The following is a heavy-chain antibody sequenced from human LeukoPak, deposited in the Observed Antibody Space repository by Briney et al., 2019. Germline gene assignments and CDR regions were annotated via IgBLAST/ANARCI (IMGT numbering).Heavy chain of an antibody. CDR3: VRGNDYGGPHY. CDR2: INSDGSWT. D-gene: IGHD4-23*01. Sequence: GGSLRLSCAASGNYWMHWVRQAPGKGLVWVSHINSDGSWTSYADSVKGRFTISKDNAKNTVYLQMNNLRAEDAAVYYCVRGNDYGGPHYWGQGTLVTVSS. J-gene: IGHJ4*02. CDR1: GNYW. V-gene: IGHV3-74*01.